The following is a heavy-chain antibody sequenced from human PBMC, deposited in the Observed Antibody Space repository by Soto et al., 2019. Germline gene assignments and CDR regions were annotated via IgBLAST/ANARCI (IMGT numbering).Heavy chain of an antibody. Sequence: ETLSLTCTVSGGSISSYYWSWIRQPPGKGLEWIGYIYYSGSTNYNPPLKSRVTISVDTSKNQFSLKLSSVTAADTAVYYCARLAEYCSGGSCSNWFDPWGQGTLVTVSS. CDR2: IYYSGST. D-gene: IGHD2-15*01. CDR1: GGSISSYY. J-gene: IGHJ5*02. CDR3: ARLAEYCSGGSCSNWFDP. V-gene: IGHV4-59*08.